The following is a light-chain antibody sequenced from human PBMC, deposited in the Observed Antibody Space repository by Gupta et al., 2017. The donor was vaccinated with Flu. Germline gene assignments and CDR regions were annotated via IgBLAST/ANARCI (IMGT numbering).Light chain of an antibody. J-gene: IGKJ1*01. CDR3: QHYSDYPLT. Sequence: DIQINPSPSLLSAYVGDRGTITCRASQTRSTWLAWYQQKPGKAPKLLMYKASTLEKGVPSRFSGSGSGAEFILTITSLQPEDFAAYYCQHYSDYPLTFGQGTKVEIK. CDR2: KAS. V-gene: IGKV1-5*03. CDR1: QTRSTW.